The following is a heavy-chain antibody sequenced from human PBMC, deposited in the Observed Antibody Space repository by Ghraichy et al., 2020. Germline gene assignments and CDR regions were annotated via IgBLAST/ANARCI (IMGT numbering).Heavy chain of an antibody. D-gene: IGHD1/OR15-1a*01. Sequence: GSLNISCTVSGGSISSYYWSWIRQPPGKGLEWIGYIYYSGSTNYNPSLKSRVTISVDTSKNQFSLKLSSVTAADTAVYYCASNKYGIDVWGQGTTVTVSS. V-gene: IGHV4-59*08. J-gene: IGHJ6*02. CDR3: ASNKYGIDV. CDR1: GGSISSYY. CDR2: IYYSGST.